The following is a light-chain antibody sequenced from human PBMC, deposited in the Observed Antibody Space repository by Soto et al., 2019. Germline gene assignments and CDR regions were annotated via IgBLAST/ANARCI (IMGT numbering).Light chain of an antibody. Sequence: DIQMTQSPSSLSSSVGDRVTITCRASQGISSRLAWYQQKPGRAPKLLIYAASRLQGGVPLRFSGSGSGTEFTLSISSLKPEDVATYYCQQLDSFPLTCGQGTRLEIK. V-gene: IGKV1-12*01. CDR2: AAS. CDR3: QQLDSFPLT. J-gene: IGKJ5*01. CDR1: QGISSR.